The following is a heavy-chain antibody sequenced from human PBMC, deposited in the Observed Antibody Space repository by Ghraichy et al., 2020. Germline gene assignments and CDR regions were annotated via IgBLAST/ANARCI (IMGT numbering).Heavy chain of an antibody. CDR2: IFYDGTNQ. CDR1: GFKFTNYV. Sequence: GESLNISCEASGFKFTNYVMHWVRQAPGKGLEWVAVIFYDGTNQFYRDSVEGRFTITRDNSKNTLYLEMNSLIPEDTAVYYCAKDQAITVSGVIKPDAFDVWGKGTMVTVSS. D-gene: IGHD3-3*01. CDR3: AKDQAITVSGVIKPDAFDV. J-gene: IGHJ3*01. V-gene: IGHV3-30*18.